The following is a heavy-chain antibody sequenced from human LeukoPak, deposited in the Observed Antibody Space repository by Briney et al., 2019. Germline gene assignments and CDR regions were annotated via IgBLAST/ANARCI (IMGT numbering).Heavy chain of an antibody. CDR3: ARVSPLDARVTAIDY. D-gene: IGHD1-14*01. Sequence: ASVKVSCKASGYTFTGYYMHWVRQAPGQGLEWMGRINPNSGGTNYAQKSQGRVTMTRDTSISTAYMELSRLRSDDTAVYYCARVSPLDARVTAIDYWGQGTLVTVSS. V-gene: IGHV1-2*06. J-gene: IGHJ4*02. CDR1: GYTFTGYY. CDR2: INPNSGGT.